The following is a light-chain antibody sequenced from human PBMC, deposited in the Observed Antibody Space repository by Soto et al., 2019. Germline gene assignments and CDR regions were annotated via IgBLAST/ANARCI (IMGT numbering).Light chain of an antibody. J-gene: IGLJ3*02. CDR3: QSHDSSLSSWV. Sequence: QSVLTQPPSVSGAPGQRVTISCTGSSSNIGAGFDVHWYQQHPRTAPQLLIYANNNRPSRIPDRFSASKSGTSASLAITWLQAEDYADYCCQSHDSSLSSWVFGGGTKVTVL. CDR1: SSNIGAGFD. V-gene: IGLV1-40*01. CDR2: ANN.